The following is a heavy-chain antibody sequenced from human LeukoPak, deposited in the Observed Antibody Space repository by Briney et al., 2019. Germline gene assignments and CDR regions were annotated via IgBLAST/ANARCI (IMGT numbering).Heavy chain of an antibody. CDR1: GFTFSSYA. J-gene: IGHJ4*02. D-gene: IGHD5-12*01. V-gene: IGHV3-23*01. CDR3: AKDGREWPRSLDY. CDR2: ISGSGGST. Sequence: SGGSLRLSCAASGFTFSSYAMSWVRQAPGKGLEWVSAISGSGGSTYYADSVKGRFTISRDSSKNTLYLQMNSLRAEDTAVYYCAKDGREWPRSLDYWGQGTLVTVSS.